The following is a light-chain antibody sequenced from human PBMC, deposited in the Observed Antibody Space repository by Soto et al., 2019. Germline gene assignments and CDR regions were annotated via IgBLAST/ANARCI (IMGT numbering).Light chain of an antibody. Sequence: EIVMTLSPATLSVSPGERATLSCRASQSVSSNLAWYQQKPGQAPRLLIYGASTRATGIPARFSGSGSGTGCTLTSSSLQSEDFALYYCQQYNNWPPWTFGQGTKVEIK. CDR1: QSVSSN. CDR3: QQYNNWPPWT. J-gene: IGKJ1*01. CDR2: GAS. V-gene: IGKV3-15*01.